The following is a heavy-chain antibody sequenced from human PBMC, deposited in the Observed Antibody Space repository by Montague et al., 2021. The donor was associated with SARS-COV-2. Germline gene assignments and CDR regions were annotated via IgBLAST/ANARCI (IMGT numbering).Heavy chain of an antibody. CDR2: IYYSGST. V-gene: IGHV4-31*03. D-gene: IGHD2-2*01. CDR1: GGSISSGGYY. J-gene: IGHJ6*02. Sequence: TLSLTCTVSGGSISSGGYYWSWIRQHSGKGLEWIGYIYYSGSTYYNPSLKSRVTISVDTSKNQFSLKLSSVTAADTAVYYCAREKRHYCSSTSCYDNYYYYYGMDVRGQGTTVTVSS. CDR3: AREKRHYCSSTSCYDNYYYYYGMDV.